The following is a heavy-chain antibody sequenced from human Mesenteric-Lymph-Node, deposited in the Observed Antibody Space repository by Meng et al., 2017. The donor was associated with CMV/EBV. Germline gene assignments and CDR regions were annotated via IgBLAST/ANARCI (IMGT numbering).Heavy chain of an antibody. CDR3: ARDNRVVPAAIVPDLKTYYYYYGMDV. V-gene: IGHV3-11*04. J-gene: IGHJ6*02. CDR1: GFTFSDFY. Sequence: GESLKISCAASGFTFSDFYMNWFRQAPGKGLEWVSYISSSGSTIYYADSVKGRFTISRDNAKNSLYLQMNSLRAEDTAVYYCARDNRVVPAAIVPDLKTYYYYYGMDVWGQGTTVTVSS. D-gene: IGHD2-2*01. CDR2: ISSSGSTI.